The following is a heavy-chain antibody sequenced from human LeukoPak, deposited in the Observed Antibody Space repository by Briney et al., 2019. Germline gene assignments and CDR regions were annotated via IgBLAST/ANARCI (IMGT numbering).Heavy chain of an antibody. CDR3: ARDRGHYSGYDYFDY. CDR2: IYYSGST. Sequence: SETLSLTCTVSGGSISSYYWSWIRQPPGKGLEWIGYIYYSGSTNYNPSLKSRVTISVDTSKNQFSLKLSSVTAADTAVYYCARDRGHYSGYDYFDYWGQGTLVTVSS. J-gene: IGHJ4*02. CDR1: GGSISSYY. V-gene: IGHV4-59*12. D-gene: IGHD5-12*01.